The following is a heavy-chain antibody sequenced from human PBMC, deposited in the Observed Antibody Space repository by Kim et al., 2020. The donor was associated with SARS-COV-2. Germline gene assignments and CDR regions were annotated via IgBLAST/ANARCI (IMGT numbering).Heavy chain of an antibody. D-gene: IGHD3-22*01. Sequence: GGSLRLSCAGSGFTFSDYAMSWVRKLPGKGLEGAPGFVGVGGHSSDAEFVRGRFTISRDNSRNILYLQMRSLRVEDTAVYYCAKDIRGYDRPSDHWGRGTPVTVSS. CDR3: AKDIRGYDRPSDH. CDR1: GFTFSDYA. CDR2: FVGVGGHS. V-gene: IGHV3-23*01. J-gene: IGHJ4*01.